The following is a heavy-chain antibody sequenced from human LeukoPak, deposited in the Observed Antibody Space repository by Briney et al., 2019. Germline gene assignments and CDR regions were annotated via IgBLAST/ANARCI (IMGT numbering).Heavy chain of an antibody. Sequence: TSETLSLTCTVSGGSISSSSYYWGWIRQPPGKGLEWIGSIYYSGSTYYNPSLKSRVTISVDTSKNQFSLKLSSVTAADTAVYYCARHRITMVRGVNNWGQGTLVTVSS. D-gene: IGHD3-10*01. CDR2: IYYSGST. CDR3: ARHRITMVRGVNN. J-gene: IGHJ4*02. CDR1: GGSISSSSYY. V-gene: IGHV4-39*01.